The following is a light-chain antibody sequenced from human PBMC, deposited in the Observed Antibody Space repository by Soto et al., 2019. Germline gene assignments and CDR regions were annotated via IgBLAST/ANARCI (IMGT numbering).Light chain of an antibody. CDR3: QSYDSSLSGSV. Sequence: QAVVTQPPSVSGAPGQRVTISCTGSSSNIGAGYDVHWYQQLPGTAPKLLIYGNSNRPSGVPDRFSGSKSGTSASLAITGRQSEDEADYYCQSYDSSLSGSVFGGGTKLPS. CDR1: SSNIGAGYD. J-gene: IGLJ2*01. CDR2: GNS. V-gene: IGLV1-40*01.